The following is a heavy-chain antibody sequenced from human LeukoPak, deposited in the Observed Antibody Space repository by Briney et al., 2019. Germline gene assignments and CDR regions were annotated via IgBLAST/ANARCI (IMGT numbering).Heavy chain of an antibody. V-gene: IGHV3-23*01. J-gene: IGHJ5*02. CDR3: AKARGPLIGVNWFDP. CDR1: GFTFRSYA. D-gene: IGHD3-10*01. Sequence: PGGSLRLSCAASGFTFRSYAMSWVRQAPGKGLEWVSAISGSGGSTYYADSVKGRFTISRDNSKNTLYLQMNSLRAEDTAVYYCAKARGPLIGVNWFDPWGQGTLVTVSS. CDR2: ISGSGGST.